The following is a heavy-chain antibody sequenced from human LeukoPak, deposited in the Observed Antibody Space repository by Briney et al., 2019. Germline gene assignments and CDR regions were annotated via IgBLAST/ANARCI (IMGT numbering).Heavy chain of an antibody. Sequence: GGSLRLSCAVSGFTFSSYSMNWVRQAPGKGLEWVSYNSSSGTTIYYADSVKGRFTISRDNVKNSLYLQMNSLRADDTAVYYCARRLDYWGQGTLVTVSS. CDR3: ARRLDY. CDR2: NSSSGTTI. V-gene: IGHV3-48*01. CDR1: GFTFSSYS. J-gene: IGHJ4*02.